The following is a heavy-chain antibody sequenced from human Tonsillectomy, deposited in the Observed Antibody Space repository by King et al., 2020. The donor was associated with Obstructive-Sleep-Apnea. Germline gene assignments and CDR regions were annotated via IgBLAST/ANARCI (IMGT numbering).Heavy chain of an antibody. V-gene: IGHV5-51*01. J-gene: IGHJ4*02. D-gene: IGHD2-15*01. CDR2: NYSGDSDT. CDR3: AREGKDRRFDY. Sequence: VQLVESGAEVKKPGESLKISCKGSGYSFTSHWIGWVRQMPGKGLEWMGINYSGDSDTRYSPSFEGQVTMSVDTSISTAYLQWSSLKASDTAMYYCAREGKDRRFDYWGQGTLVTVSS. CDR1: GYSFTSHW.